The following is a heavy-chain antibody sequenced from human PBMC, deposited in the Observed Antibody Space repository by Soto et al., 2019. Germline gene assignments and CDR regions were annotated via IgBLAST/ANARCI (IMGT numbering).Heavy chain of an antibody. CDR3: ARDGITAAEYLPH. D-gene: IGHD6-13*01. J-gene: IGHJ1*01. V-gene: IGHV1-18*01. Sequence: QVQLVQSGAEVKKPGASVKVSCKASGYTFFNYGISWVRQAPGQGLEWMGWISAYNGNRNYAQKFQGRVTMTTDTSTSTAYVELGGLTSDDTAVYYCARDGITAAEYLPHWGQGTLVTVSS. CDR2: ISAYNGNR. CDR1: GYTFFNYG.